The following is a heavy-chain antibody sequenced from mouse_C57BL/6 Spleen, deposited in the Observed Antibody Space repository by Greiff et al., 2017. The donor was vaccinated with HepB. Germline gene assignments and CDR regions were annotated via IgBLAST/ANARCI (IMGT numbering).Heavy chain of an antibody. CDR3: ARSDYGSRRLYYFDY. J-gene: IGHJ2*01. V-gene: IGHV1-69*01. Sequence: QVQLQQPGAELVMPGASVKLSCKASGYTFTSYWMHWVKQRPGQGLEWIGEIDPSDSYTNYNQKFKGKSTLTVDKSSSTAYMQLSSLTSEDSAVYYCARSDYGSRRLYYFDYWGQGTTLTVSS. CDR1: GYTFTSYW. CDR2: IDPSDSYT. D-gene: IGHD1-1*01.